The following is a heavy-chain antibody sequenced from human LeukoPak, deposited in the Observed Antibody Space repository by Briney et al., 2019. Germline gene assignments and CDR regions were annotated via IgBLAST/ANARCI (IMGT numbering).Heavy chain of an antibody. Sequence: SETLSLTCAVYGGSFSGYYWSWIRQPPGKGLEWSGEINHSGSTNYNPSLKSRVTISVDTSKNQFSLKLSSVTAADTAVYYCARHRTPRTLDYWGQGTLVTVSS. D-gene: IGHD1-14*01. J-gene: IGHJ4*02. CDR3: ARHRTPRTLDY. CDR1: GGSFSGYY. CDR2: INHSGST. V-gene: IGHV4-34*01.